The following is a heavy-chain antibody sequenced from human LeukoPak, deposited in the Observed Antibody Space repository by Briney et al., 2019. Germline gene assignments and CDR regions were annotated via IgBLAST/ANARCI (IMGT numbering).Heavy chain of an antibody. D-gene: IGHD2-15*01. CDR2: ISAYSGNT. CDR1: GYTFTSYG. V-gene: IGHV1-18*01. Sequence: ASVTVSCKASGYTFTSYGISWVRQAPGQGLEWMGCISAYSGNTNYAQKLEGRVTMTTDTSKRTAYMELRSLRSDDAAVYYCARDAQDIGGWFDPWGQGTLVTVSS. J-gene: IGHJ5*02. CDR3: ARDAQDIGGWFDP.